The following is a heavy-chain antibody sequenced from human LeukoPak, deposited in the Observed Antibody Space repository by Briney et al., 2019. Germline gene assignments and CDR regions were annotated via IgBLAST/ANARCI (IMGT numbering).Heavy chain of an antibody. CDR1: GYTFSAYY. J-gene: IGHJ5*01. V-gene: IGHV1-2*02. D-gene: IGHD3-16*02. CDR2: INPNSGGT. Sequence: ASVKVSCKASGYTFSAYYMYWVRQAPGQGLEWMGWINPNSGGTNYAQKFQDRVTMTTDTSTTTAYMELRSLRSDDTAVYYCARGAHEGLRLGELSLYDWFDSWGQGTLVTVSS. CDR3: ARGAHEGLRLGELSLYDWFDS.